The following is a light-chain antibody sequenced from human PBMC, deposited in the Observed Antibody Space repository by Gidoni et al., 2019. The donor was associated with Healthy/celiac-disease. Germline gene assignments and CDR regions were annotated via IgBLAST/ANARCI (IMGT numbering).Light chain of an antibody. CDR2: DTS. Sequence: EVVFPQSPPTLSLSPGERATLSCRASQSVSNYLAWYQQKGGQAPRLLIYDTSLRATGIPTRFSGSGSGTDFTLTISSLEPEDFGIYYCQQRASWPPTFGQGTRVDIK. CDR3: QQRASWPPT. J-gene: IGKJ1*01. V-gene: IGKV3-11*01. CDR1: QSVSNY.